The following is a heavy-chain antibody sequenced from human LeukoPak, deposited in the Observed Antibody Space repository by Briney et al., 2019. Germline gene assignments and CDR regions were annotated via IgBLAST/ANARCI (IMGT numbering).Heavy chain of an antibody. CDR2: ISSSSSYI. J-gene: IGHJ4*02. CDR1: GFTFSSYS. V-gene: IGHV3-21*01. Sequence: GGSLRLSCAASGFTFSSYSMNWVRQAPGKGLEWVSSISSSSSYIYYADSVKGRFTISRDNAKNSLYLQMNSLRAEDTAVYYCAREQQLVRHFDYWGQGTLVTVSS. CDR3: AREQQLVRHFDY. D-gene: IGHD6-13*01.